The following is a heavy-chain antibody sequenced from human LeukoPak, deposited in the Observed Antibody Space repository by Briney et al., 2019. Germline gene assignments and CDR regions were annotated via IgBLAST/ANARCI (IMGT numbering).Heavy chain of an antibody. CDR1: GFTFSNYA. CDR2: ISYDGTNE. Sequence: GGSLRLSCAASGFTFSNYAMHWVRQAPGKGLEWVAVISYDGTNEYYADSVRGRFTISRDDSKNTLSLQMNSLRPEDTAVYYCARDKDCSGGSCYSSWTFDYWGQGTLVTVSS. V-gene: IGHV3-30-3*01. J-gene: IGHJ4*02. CDR3: ARDKDCSGGSCYSSWTFDY. D-gene: IGHD2-15*01.